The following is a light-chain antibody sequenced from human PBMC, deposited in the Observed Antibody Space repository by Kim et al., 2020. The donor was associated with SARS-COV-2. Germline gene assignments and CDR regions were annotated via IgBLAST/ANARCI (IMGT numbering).Light chain of an antibody. J-gene: IGLJ2*01. CDR2: GKN. V-gene: IGLV3-19*01. CDR3: NSRHSNDNVV. Sequence: SSELTQDPAVSVALVQTVRITCQGDSLRSYYATWYQHKPGQAPILVIYGKNNRPSGLPDRFSGSSSGNTASLTITGTQAGDEADYYCNSRHSNDNVVFDG. CDR1: SLRSYY.